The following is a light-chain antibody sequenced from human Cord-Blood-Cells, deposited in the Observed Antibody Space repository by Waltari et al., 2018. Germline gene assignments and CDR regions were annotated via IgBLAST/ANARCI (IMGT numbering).Light chain of an antibody. V-gene: IGKV3-11*01. J-gene: IGKJ3*01. CDR2: DAS. CDR3: QQRSNWRFT. Sequence: EIVLTQSPATLSLSPGERATLSCRASQSVSSYLAWYQQKTGQAPRLLIYDASNRATGIPARFSGSGSGTDFTLTISSLEPEDFAVYYCQQRSNWRFTFGPGTKVDIK. CDR1: QSVSSY.